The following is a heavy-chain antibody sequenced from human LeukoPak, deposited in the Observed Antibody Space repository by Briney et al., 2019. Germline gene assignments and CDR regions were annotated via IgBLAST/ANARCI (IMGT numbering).Heavy chain of an antibody. V-gene: IGHV3-64*04. CDR3: ARVEPDSSGLEIDY. J-gene: IGHJ4*02. Sequence: GGSLRLSCSASGFTFSNYAMHWVRQAPGKGLDYISGITSNGYTTYHADSVKGRFTISRDNSKNTLYLQMSSLRAEDTAVYYCARVEPDSSGLEIDYWGQGTLVTVSS. CDR2: ITSNGYTT. CDR1: GFTFSNYA. D-gene: IGHD3-22*01.